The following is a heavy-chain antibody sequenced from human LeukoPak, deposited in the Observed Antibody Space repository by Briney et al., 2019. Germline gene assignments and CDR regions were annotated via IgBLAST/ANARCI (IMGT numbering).Heavy chain of an antibody. CDR2: INPSGGST. Sequence: ASAKVSCKASGYTFTSYYMHWVRQAPGQGLEWMGIINPSGGSTSYAQKFQGRVTMTRDTSTSTVYMELSSLRSEDTAVYYCARGPTMAAAGAEYFQHWGQGTLVTVSS. V-gene: IGHV1-46*01. D-gene: IGHD6-13*01. CDR3: ARGPTMAAAGAEYFQH. CDR1: GYTFTSYY. J-gene: IGHJ1*01.